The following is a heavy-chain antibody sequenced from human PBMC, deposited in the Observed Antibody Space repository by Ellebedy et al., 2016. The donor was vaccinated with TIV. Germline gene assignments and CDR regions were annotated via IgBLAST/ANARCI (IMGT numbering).Heavy chain of an antibody. D-gene: IGHD7-27*01. Sequence: GGSLRLSCAASGFTFTPYSMNWVRRAPGKGLEWVSYISHSSLTIYYSDSVKGRFTISRDNAENSLYLQMSSLRADDTAMYYCARDMAWGNERVNDALDIWGQGAMVTVS. V-gene: IGHV3-48*04. CDR1: GFTFTPYS. CDR2: ISHSSLTI. J-gene: IGHJ3*02. CDR3: ARDMAWGNERVNDALDI.